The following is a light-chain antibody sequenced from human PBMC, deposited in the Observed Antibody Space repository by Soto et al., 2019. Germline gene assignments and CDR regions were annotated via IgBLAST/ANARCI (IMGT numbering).Light chain of an antibody. CDR1: SSNIGAGYD. V-gene: IGLV1-40*01. CDR3: QSYDSSLSGV. J-gene: IGLJ3*02. Sequence: QSVLTQPPSGSGAPGQRVTISCTGSSSNIGAGYDVHWYQQLPGTAPKLLIYGNSNRPSGVPDRFSGSKSGTSASLAITGLQAEDEADYYCQSYDSSLSGVFGGGTKVTVL. CDR2: GNS.